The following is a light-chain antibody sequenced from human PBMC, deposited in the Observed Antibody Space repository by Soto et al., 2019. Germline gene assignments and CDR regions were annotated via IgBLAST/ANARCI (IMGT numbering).Light chain of an antibody. CDR2: STS. V-gene: IGLV8-61*01. CDR1: SGSVSTANN. J-gene: IGLJ1*01. CDR3: ALFMGNGISV. Sequence: QTVVTQESSFXXXPGGTVTLTCGLISGSVSTANNPNWYQQTPGQAPRTLIYSTSTRSSGVPDRFSGSILGNKAALTITGAQADDESDYYCALFMGNGISVFGTGTKVTVL.